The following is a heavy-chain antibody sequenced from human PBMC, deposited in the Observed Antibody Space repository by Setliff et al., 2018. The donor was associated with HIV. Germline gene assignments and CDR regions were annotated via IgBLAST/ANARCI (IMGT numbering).Heavy chain of an antibody. CDR3: ATYGYSSGWSWTNYYMDV. V-gene: IGHV3-21*05. D-gene: IGHD6-19*01. CDR2: ISSKRTSI. CDR1: GFTFGDFC. Sequence: PGGSLRLSCETSGFTFGDFCMNWVRQAPGKGLEWISYISSKRTSIFYTDSVNGRFTISRDNAKNALYLQMNSLRAEDTAVYYCATYGYSSGWSWTNYYMDVWGKGTTVTVSS. J-gene: IGHJ6*03.